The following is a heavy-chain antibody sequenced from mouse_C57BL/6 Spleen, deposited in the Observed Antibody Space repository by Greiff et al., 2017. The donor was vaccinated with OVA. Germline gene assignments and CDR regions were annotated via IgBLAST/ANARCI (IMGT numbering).Heavy chain of an antibody. CDR2: ISSGSSTI. CDR1: GFTFSDYG. J-gene: IGHJ1*03. CDR3: AGTTVVDWYFDV. V-gene: IGHV5-17*01. D-gene: IGHD1-1*01. Sequence: EVQLVESGGGLVKPGGSLKLSCAASGFTFSDYGMHWVRQAPEKGLEWVAYISSGSSTIYYADTVKGRFTISRDNAKNTLFLQMTSLRSEDTAMYYCAGTTVVDWYFDVWGTGTTVTVSS.